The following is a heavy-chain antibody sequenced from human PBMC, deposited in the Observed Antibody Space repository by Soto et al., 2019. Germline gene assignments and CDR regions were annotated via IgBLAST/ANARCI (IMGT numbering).Heavy chain of an antibody. V-gene: IGHV3-74*01. CDR3: ASKHSSRAFDY. J-gene: IGHJ4*02. Sequence: EVQLVESGGGLVQPGGSLRLSCAASGFTFSSYWMHWVRQAPGKGLVWVSRINSDGSSTTYADSVKGRFTISRDNAKNTVYLQMNSLRAKHTAVYYCASKHSSRAFDYWGQGTLVTVSS. D-gene: IGHD6-13*01. CDR1: GFTFSSYW. CDR2: INSDGSST.